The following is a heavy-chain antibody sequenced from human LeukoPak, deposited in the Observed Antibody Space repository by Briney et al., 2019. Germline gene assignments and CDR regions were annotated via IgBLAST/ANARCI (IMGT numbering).Heavy chain of an antibody. CDR3: ARDGDHDAFDI. Sequence: GGSLRLSCAASGFTFSSYSMNWVRQAPGKGLEWVSSISSSSSYIYYADSVKGRFTISRDNAKNSLYLQMNSLRAEDTAVYYCARDGDHDAFDIWGQGTMVTASS. V-gene: IGHV3-21*01. CDR2: ISSSSSYI. J-gene: IGHJ3*02. D-gene: IGHD2-21*01. CDR1: GFTFSSYS.